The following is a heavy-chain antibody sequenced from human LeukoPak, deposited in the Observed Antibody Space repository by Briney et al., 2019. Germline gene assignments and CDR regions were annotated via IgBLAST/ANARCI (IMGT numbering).Heavy chain of an antibody. CDR1: GGSISSGDYY. CDR2: IYYSGST. D-gene: IGHD2-15*01. V-gene: IGHV4-30-4*08. CDR3: ANADRFCSGSCHVPDAFDF. Sequence: SQTLSLTCTISGGSISSGDYYWSWIRQPPGKGLEWIGYIYYSGSTYYNPSLKSRVTISADTSKNQFSLRLSSVTAADTAVYYCANADRFCSGSCHVPDAFDFWGQGTLVTVSS. J-gene: IGHJ3*01.